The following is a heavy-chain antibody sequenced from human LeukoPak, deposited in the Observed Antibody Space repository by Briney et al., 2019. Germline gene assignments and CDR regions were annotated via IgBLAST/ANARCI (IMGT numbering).Heavy chain of an antibody. CDR3: ARGDILTGYSPFDY. CDR1: GYTFTGYY. V-gene: IGHV1-2*02. Sequence: GASVKVSCKASGYTFTGYYMHWVRQAPGQGLEWMGWINPNSGGTNYAQKLQGRVTMTTDTSTSTAYMELRSLRSDDTAVYYCARGDILTGYSPFDYWGQGTLVTVSS. D-gene: IGHD3-9*01. J-gene: IGHJ4*02. CDR2: INPNSGGT.